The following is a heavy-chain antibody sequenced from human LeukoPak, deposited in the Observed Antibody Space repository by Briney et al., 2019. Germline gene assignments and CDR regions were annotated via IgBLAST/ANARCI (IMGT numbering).Heavy chain of an antibody. D-gene: IGHD3-9*01. CDR1: GVPISSSSYY. Sequence: SETLSLTCTVSGVPISSSSYYWGWLRPPPGKGLECIGSIYYSESTYYNPSLKSRVTISVDTSKNQFSLNLSAVTAADTAVYYCARLYYDILTGYRPRVFDIWGQGTMVTVSS. V-gene: IGHV4-39*01. J-gene: IGHJ3*02. CDR3: ARLYYDILTGYRPRVFDI. CDR2: IYYSEST.